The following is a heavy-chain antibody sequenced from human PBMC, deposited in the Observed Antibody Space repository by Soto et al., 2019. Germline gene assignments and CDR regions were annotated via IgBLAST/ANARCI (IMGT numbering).Heavy chain of an antibody. J-gene: IGHJ5*02. CDR3: ARGGTPIAL. V-gene: IGHV1-18*01. CDR1: GYTFTSYG. CDR2: SRTHNGNT. D-gene: IGHD1-1*01. Sequence: HVQLVQSGAEVKKPGASVKVSCKASGYTFTSYGISWVRQAPGQGLEGRGWSRTHNGNTNYAQKLQGRVTMTTDTSTSTADMELRSLRSDETAVYYCARGGTPIALWGQGTLVTVSS.